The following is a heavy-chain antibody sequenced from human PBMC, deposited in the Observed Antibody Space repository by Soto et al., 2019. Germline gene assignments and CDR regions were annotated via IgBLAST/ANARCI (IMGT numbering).Heavy chain of an antibody. CDR2: INPSGGST. D-gene: IGHD3-22*01. CDR3: ARDYYDSSGTPRFDY. CDR1: GYTFTSYY. J-gene: IGHJ4*02. V-gene: IGHV1-46*03. Sequence: QVQLVQSGAEVKKPGASVKVSCKASGYTFTSYYMHWVRQAPGQGLEWMGIINPSGGSTSYAQKFQGRATMTRDTSTSTVYMELSSLRSEDTAVYYCARDYYDSSGTPRFDYWGQGTLVTVSS.